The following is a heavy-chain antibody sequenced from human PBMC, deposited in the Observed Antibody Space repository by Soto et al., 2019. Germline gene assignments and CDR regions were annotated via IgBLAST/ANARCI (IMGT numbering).Heavy chain of an antibody. Sequence: EVQLVESGGGLDKHGGSLRLSCAASGFTFSSYSMNWVRQAPGKGLEWVSSISSSSSYIYYADSVKGRFTISRDNAKNSLYLQMNSLRAEDTAVYYCAREARRGSGSPGFDYWGQGTLVTVSS. J-gene: IGHJ4*02. CDR3: AREARRGSGSPGFDY. D-gene: IGHD3-10*01. CDR2: ISSSSSYI. CDR1: GFTFSSYS. V-gene: IGHV3-21*01.